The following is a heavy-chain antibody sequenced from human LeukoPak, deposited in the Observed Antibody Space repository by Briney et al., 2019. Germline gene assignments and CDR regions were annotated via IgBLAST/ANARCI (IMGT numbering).Heavy chain of an antibody. V-gene: IGHV1-46*03. CDR2: INPSGGST. J-gene: IGHJ4*02. CDR3: AREDYDSSGYPNLGYYFDY. D-gene: IGHD3-22*01. Sequence: GASVKVSCKASGYTFTSYYMHWVRQAPGQGLEWRGIINPSGGSTSYAQKFQGRVTMTRDTSTSTVYMELSSLRSEDTAVYYCAREDYDSSGYPNLGYYFDYRGQGTLVTVSS. CDR1: GYTFTSYY.